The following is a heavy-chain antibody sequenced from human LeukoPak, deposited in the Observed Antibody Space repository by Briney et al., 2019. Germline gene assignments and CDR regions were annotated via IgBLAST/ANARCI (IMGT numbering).Heavy chain of an antibody. CDR2: INAGSGNT. J-gene: IGHJ6*02. V-gene: IGHV1-3*01. CDR1: GYTFTSYA. Sequence: ASVKVSCKASGYTFTSYAMHWVRQAPGQRLEWMGWINAGSGNTKYSQKFQGRVTITRDTSASTAYMELSSLRSEDTAVYYCARSRIMDVWGQGTTVTVSS. CDR3: ARSRIMDV.